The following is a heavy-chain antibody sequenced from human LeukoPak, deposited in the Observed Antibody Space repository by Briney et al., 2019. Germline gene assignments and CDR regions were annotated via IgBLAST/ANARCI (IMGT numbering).Heavy chain of an antibody. J-gene: IGHJ6*03. CDR3: ARFSAHQLRSGYYYYMAV. V-gene: IGHV4-61*09. Sequence: SQTLSLTCTVSGGSFSSGSYDWTWIRQPAGKGLEYIAHIYYTGSTDYNPSLKSRVTMSLNTSKNLFSLKLSSVTPADPALPSWARFSAHQLRSGYYYYMAVWGKGTTVTVSS. D-gene: IGHD2-2*01. CDR1: GGSFSSGSYD. CDR2: IYYTGST.